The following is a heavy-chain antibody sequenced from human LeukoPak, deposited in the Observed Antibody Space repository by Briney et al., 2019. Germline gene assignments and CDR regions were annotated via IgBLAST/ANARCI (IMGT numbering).Heavy chain of an antibody. CDR3: TRARGAPCPGCWYFDL. CDR1: GFTFSSYS. CDR2: ISSSSSYI. V-gene: IGHV3-21*04. Sequence: GGSLRLSCAASGFTFSSYSMNWVRQAPGKGLEWVSSISSSSSYIYYADSVKGRFTISRDNAKNSLYLQMNNLRAEDTAVYYCTRARGAPCPGCWYFDLWGRGTLVTVSS. D-gene: IGHD1-26*01. J-gene: IGHJ2*01.